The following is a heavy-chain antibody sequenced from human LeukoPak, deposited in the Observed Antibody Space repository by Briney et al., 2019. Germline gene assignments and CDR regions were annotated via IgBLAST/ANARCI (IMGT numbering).Heavy chain of an antibody. D-gene: IGHD5-18*01. V-gene: IGHV4-4*07. Sequence: TSSETLSLTCTASGGSISSYYWSWIRQPAGKGLEWIGRIYTSGSTNYNPSLKSRVTISVDTSKNQFSLKLSSVTAADTAVYYCARDRGYSYGYYFDYWGQGTLVTVSS. CDR1: GGSISSYY. J-gene: IGHJ4*02. CDR2: IYTSGST. CDR3: ARDRGYSYGYYFDY.